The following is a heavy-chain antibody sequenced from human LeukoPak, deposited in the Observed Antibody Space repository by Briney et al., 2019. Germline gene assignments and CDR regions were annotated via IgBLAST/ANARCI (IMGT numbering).Heavy chain of an antibody. CDR1: GGSISSSNW. Sequence: SGALSLTCAGSGGSISSSNWCSWGRPPPGKGVEWGGGSYQSGSTNYNPSLKSRVTLSVDTSKNELSLKLSYVTAADAAVYYCARRTEPIVAAGSGRYFAHWGQGTLVPVSS. V-gene: IGHV4-4*02. CDR2: SYQSGST. D-gene: IGHD6-13*01. CDR3: ARRTEPIVAAGSGRYFAH. J-gene: IGHJ4*02.